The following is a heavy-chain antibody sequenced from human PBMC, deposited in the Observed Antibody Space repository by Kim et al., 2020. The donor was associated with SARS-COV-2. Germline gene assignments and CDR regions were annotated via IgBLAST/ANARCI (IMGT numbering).Heavy chain of an antibody. J-gene: IGHJ4*02. V-gene: IGHV3-33*01. Sequence: GGSLRLSCAASGFIFSNYGMHWVRQAPGKGLEWVAVIWYDGSKEYYADSVKGRFTISRDNAKNTMYLQMNSLRAEDTAVYYCARDRGGPSYYSDSWGPGT. D-gene: IGHD3-10*01. CDR1: GFIFSNYG. CDR3: ARDRGGPSYYSDS. CDR2: IWYDGSKE.